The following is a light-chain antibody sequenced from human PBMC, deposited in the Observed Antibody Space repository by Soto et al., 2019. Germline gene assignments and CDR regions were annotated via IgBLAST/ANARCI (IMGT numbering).Light chain of an antibody. Sequence: QSVLTQPPSVSGAPGQRVTISCTGSSSNIGAGYDVHWYQQLPGTAPKLLIFGNSNRPSGVPDRVSGSKSGTSASLAITGLQAEDEADYYCPSYDISLTVVFGGGTKLTVL. CDR2: GNS. CDR3: PSYDISLTVV. CDR1: SSNIGAGYD. V-gene: IGLV1-40*01. J-gene: IGLJ3*02.